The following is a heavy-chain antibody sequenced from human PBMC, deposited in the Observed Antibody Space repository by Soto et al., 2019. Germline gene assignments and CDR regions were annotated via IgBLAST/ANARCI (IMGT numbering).Heavy chain of an antibody. CDR2: IVPIYRTA. CDR1: GGTFSSYR. J-gene: IGHJ4*02. Sequence: QVQLVQSGAEVKKPGSSVKVSCKASGGTFSSYRINWVRQAPGQGLEWVGGIVPIYRTADYAQKFQGRVTITADASARTSYMELRSLKSQDTAVYYCVRDSGAKLSSSWGQGTLVIVSS. CDR3: VRDSGAKLSSS. D-gene: IGHD6-13*01. V-gene: IGHV1-69*01.